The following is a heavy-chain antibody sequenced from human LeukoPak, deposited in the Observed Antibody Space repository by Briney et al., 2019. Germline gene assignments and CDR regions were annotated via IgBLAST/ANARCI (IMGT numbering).Heavy chain of an antibody. J-gene: IGHJ4*02. D-gene: IGHD3-22*01. Sequence: SETLSLTCTVSGGSIRSGSHYWAWIRQPPGKGLEWIGSIYYSVSTYYNPSLENRVTISIDTSKNHFSLKLSSLSAADTSVYYCAKRDDSGGNLVDLWGQGTLVTVS. CDR3: AKRDDSGGNLVDL. CDR2: IYYSVST. CDR1: GGSIRSGSHY. V-gene: IGHV4-39*02.